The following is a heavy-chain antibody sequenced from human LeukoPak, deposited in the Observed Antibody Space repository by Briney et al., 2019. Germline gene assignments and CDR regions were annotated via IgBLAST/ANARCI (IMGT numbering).Heavy chain of an antibody. J-gene: IGHJ4*02. Sequence: QPGGSLRLSCAASGFTVSSNYMSWVRQAPGKGLEWVSVIYSGGSTYYADSVKGWFTISRDNSKNTLYLQMNSLRAEDTAVYYCAKAIQLWFPFDYWGQGTLVTVSS. CDR2: IYSGGST. V-gene: IGHV3-53*01. D-gene: IGHD5-18*01. CDR1: GFTVSSNY. CDR3: AKAIQLWFPFDY.